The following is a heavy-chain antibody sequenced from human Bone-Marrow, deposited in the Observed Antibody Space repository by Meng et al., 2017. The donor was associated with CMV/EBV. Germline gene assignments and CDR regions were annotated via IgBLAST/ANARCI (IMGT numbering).Heavy chain of an antibody. D-gene: IGHD2-2*01. CDR3: AKTARGYCSSTSFYNREDSYWYFDL. CDR2: ISGSGGST. CDR1: GFTFSSYA. Sequence: GGSLRLSCAASGFTFSSYAMSWVRQAPGKGLEWVSAISGSGGSTYYADSVKGRFTISRDNSKNTLYLQMNSLRAEDTAVYYCAKTARGYCSSTSFYNREDSYWYFDLWGRGTLVTVSS. J-gene: IGHJ2*01. V-gene: IGHV3-23*01.